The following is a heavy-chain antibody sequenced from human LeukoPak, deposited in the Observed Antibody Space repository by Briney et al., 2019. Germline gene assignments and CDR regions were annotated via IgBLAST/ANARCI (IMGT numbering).Heavy chain of an antibody. CDR3: ARDLHPGLTGYFDY. D-gene: IGHD1-14*01. J-gene: IGHJ4*02. V-gene: IGHV1-46*01. CDR1: GYTFTSYA. Sequence: ASVKVSCKASGYTFTSYAMNWVRQAPGQGLEWMGIINPSGGSTIYAQKFQGRVTMTRDMSTSTVYMELSSLRAEDTAVYYCARDLHPGLTGYFDYWGQGTLVTVSS. CDR2: INPSGGST.